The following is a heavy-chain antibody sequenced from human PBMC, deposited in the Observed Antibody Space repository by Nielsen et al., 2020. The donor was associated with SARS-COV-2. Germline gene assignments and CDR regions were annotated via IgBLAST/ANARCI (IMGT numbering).Heavy chain of an antibody. D-gene: IGHD2-2*01. CDR3: ARVQRLLWSMRDYYYYMDV. CDR1: GYTFTSYY. J-gene: IGHJ6*03. V-gene: IGHV1-46*01. CDR2: INPSGGST. Sequence: ASVKVSCKASGYTFTSYYMHWVRQAPGQGLEWMGIINPSGGSTSYAQKFQGRVTITADESTSTAYMELSSLRSEDTAVYYCARVQRLLWSMRDYYYYMDVWGKGTTVTVSS.